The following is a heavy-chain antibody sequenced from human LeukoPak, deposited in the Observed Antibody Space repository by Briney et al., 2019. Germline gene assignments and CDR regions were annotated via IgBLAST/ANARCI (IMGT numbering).Heavy chain of an antibody. V-gene: IGHV4-61*01. CDR3: ARGGAAATPPTGY. CDR2: IYYSGST. J-gene: IGHJ4*02. D-gene: IGHD6-13*01. Sequence: SETLSLTCTVSGGSISSSSYYWSWIRQPPGKGLEWIGYIYYSGSTNYNPSLKSRVTISVDTSKNQFSLKLSSVTAADTAVYYCARGGAAATPPTGYWGQGTLVTVSS. CDR1: GGSISSSSYY.